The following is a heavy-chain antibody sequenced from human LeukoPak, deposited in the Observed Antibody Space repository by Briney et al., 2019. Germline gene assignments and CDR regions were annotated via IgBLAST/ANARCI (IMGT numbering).Heavy chain of an antibody. D-gene: IGHD6-19*01. CDR3: ARDGAVAGTILFDY. Sequence: SVKVSCKASGGTFSSYAISWVRQAPGQGLEWMGRIIPILGIANYAQKFQGRVTITADKSTSTAYMELSSLRSEDTAVYYCARDGAVAGTILFDYWGQGTLVTVSS. J-gene: IGHJ4*02. CDR2: IIPILGIA. CDR1: GGTFSSYA. V-gene: IGHV1-69*04.